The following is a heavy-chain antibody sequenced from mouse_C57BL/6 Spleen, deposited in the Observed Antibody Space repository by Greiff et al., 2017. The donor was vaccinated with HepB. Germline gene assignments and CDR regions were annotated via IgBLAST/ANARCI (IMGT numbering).Heavy chain of an antibody. Sequence: QVQLKESGAELVRPGASVTLSCKASGYTFTDYEMHWVKQTPVHGLEWIGAIDPETGGTAYNQKFKGKAILTADKSSSTAYMELRSLTSEDSAVYYCTRGYGYAYYFDSWGQGTTLTVSS. CDR2: IDPETGGT. V-gene: IGHV1-15*01. CDR3: TRGYGYAYYFDS. CDR1: GYTFTDYE. D-gene: IGHD2-2*01. J-gene: IGHJ2*01.